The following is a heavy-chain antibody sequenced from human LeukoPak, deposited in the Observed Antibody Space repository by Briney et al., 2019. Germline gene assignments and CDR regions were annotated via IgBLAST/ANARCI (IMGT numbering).Heavy chain of an antibody. CDR1: GGSISNFY. CDR3: ARETTGAGTARPFDY. J-gene: IGHJ4*02. Sequence: SETLSLTCTVSGGSISNFYWSWIRQPAGQGLEWVGRIYTSGSTNYNPSLKSRVTMSVDTSKNQFSLKLSSVTAADTAVYYCARETTGAGTARPFDYWGQGTLVTVSS. D-gene: IGHD6-13*01. CDR2: IYTSGST. V-gene: IGHV4-4*07.